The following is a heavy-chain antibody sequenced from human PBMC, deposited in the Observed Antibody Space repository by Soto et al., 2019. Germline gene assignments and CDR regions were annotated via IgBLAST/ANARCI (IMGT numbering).Heavy chain of an antibody. CDR1: GGSISGGVYY. CDR2: IFDSGST. J-gene: IGHJ6*03. Sequence: QVQLQESGPGLVKPSQTLSLTCTVSGGSISGGVYYWSWIRQPPGKGLEWIGYIFDSGSTYYNPSLKSRVTISVDTSKNQFSLRLSSVTAADTAVYYCARSPLGTAYLHYYHMDVWGEGTTVTVSS. V-gene: IGHV4-30-4*01. D-gene: IGHD1-1*01. CDR3: ARSPLGTAYLHYYHMDV.